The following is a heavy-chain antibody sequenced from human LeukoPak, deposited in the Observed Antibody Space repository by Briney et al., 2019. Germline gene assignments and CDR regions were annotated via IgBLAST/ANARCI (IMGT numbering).Heavy chain of an antibody. CDR1: GSNFTSYW. CDR2: IYPGESAT. V-gene: IGHV5-51*01. Sequence: GESLEISCQGSGSNFTSYWIGWVRRLPGKGLEWMGVIYPGESATTYSPSFQGQVTFSVDKSSRTAYLQWSSLRASDTAIYYCARPKYSSSLAFDYWGQGTPVTVSS. J-gene: IGHJ4*02. CDR3: ARPKYSSSLAFDY. D-gene: IGHD3-22*01.